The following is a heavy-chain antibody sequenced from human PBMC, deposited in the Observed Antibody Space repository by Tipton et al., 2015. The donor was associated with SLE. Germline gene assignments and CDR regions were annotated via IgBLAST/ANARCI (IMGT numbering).Heavy chain of an antibody. V-gene: IGHV1-69*09. Sequence: QLVQSGAAVEKPGSSVRVFCKASGGSFSSYTISWVRRAPGQGLEWMGRIIPIIGITNYAQDFEDRLTITADQSTSTSYMELYSLRSEDTAVYYCARDGPLSGSGPLDCWGQGTLVSVSS. D-gene: IGHD3-3*01. CDR2: IIPIIGIT. CDR1: GGSFSSYT. J-gene: IGHJ4*02. CDR3: ARDGPLSGSGPLDC.